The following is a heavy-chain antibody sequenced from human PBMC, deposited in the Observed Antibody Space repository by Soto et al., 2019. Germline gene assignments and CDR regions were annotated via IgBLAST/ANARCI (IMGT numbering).Heavy chain of an antibody. CDR2: IIPIFGTA. J-gene: IGHJ4*02. V-gene: IGHV1-69*06. CDR1: GGTFSSYA. CDR3: ASNPDGYNWDGFDY. D-gene: IGHD5-12*01. Sequence: QVQLVQSGAEVKKPGSSVKVSCKASGGTFSSYAISWVRQAPGQGLEWMGGIIPIFGTANYAQKFQGRVTITADKSTSTAYMELRSLRSEDTAVYYCASNPDGYNWDGFDYWGQGTLVTVSS.